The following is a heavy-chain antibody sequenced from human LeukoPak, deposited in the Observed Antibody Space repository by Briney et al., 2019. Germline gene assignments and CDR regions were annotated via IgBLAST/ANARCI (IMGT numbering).Heavy chain of an antibody. CDR3: ARTVGATGAFDI. J-gene: IGHJ3*02. D-gene: IGHD1-26*01. CDR2: ISAYTGST. V-gene: IGHV1-18*01. Sequence: ASVKVSCKASGYTFINDGLTWVRQAPGQGFQWMGWISAYTGSTNYAEKFQGRVTMPTDPSTSTAYRELSSLPTNDTAVYYCARTVGATGAFDIWGRGTMVIVSS. CDR1: GYTFINDG.